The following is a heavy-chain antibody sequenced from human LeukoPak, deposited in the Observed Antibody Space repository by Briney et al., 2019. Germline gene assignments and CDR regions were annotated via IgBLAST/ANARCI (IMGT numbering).Heavy chain of an antibody. CDR1: GGTFSSYA. J-gene: IGHJ5*02. Sequence: ASVKVSCKASGGTFSSYAISWVRQAPGQGLEWMGRIIPXLGIAXYAXXFQGRVTITADKSTSTAYMELSSLRSEDTAVYYCARXXXNWFDPWGQGTLVTVSS. V-gene: IGHV1-69*04. CDR2: IIPXLGIA. CDR3: ARXXXNWFDP.